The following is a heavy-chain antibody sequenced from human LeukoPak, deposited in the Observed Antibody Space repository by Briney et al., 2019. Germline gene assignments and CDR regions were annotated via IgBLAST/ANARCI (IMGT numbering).Heavy chain of an antibody. CDR2: IIPIFGTA. CDR1: GGTFSSYA. Sequence: SSVKVSCKASGGTFSSYAISWVRQAPGQGLEWMGGIIPIFGTANYAQKFQGRVTITADESTSTAYMELSSLRFEDTAVYYCARESKRYCSSTSCNDYWGQGTLVTVSS. V-gene: IGHV1-69*01. D-gene: IGHD2-2*01. J-gene: IGHJ4*02. CDR3: ARESKRYCSSTSCNDY.